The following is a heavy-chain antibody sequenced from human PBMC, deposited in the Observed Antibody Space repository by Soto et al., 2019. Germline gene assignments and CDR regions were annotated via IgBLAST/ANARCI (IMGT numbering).Heavy chain of an antibody. CDR3: ARTWFDP. J-gene: IGHJ5*02. V-gene: IGHV4-34*01. CDR1: GGSFSGYY. CDR2: INHSGST. Sequence: SETLSLTCAVYGGSFSGYYWSWIRQPPGKGLEWIGEINHSGSTNYNPSLKSRVTISVDTSKNQFSLKLSSVTTADTAVYYCARTWFDPWGQGTLVTVSS.